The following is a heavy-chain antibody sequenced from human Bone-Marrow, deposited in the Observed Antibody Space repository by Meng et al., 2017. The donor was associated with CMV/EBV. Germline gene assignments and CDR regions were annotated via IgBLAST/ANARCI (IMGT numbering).Heavy chain of an antibody. J-gene: IGHJ6*02. CDR2: ISSSSSTI. D-gene: IGHD3-3*01. Sequence: GESLKISCAASGFTFSSYSMNWVRQAPGKGLEWVSYISSSSSTIYYADSVKGRFTISRDNAKNSLYLQMNSLRAEDTAVYYCARESLGVWSGYYYYYGMDVWGQGTTVTVSS. CDR1: GFTFSSYS. CDR3: ARESLGVWSGYYYYYGMDV. V-gene: IGHV3-48*04.